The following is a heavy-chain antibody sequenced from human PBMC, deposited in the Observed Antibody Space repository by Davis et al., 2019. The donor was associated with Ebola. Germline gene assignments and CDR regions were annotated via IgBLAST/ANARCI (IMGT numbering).Heavy chain of an antibody. CDR1: GFTFSNNW. J-gene: IGHJ6*02. CDR3: ARETYYYGSGSYYKYGMDV. Sequence: GESLKISCTVSGFTFSNNWMSWVRQVPGKGLVWVSSINRDGTTTTYADSVKGRFTISRDNSKNTLYLQMNSLRAEDTAVYYCARETYYYGSGSYYKYGMDVWGQGTTVTVSS. CDR2: INRDGTTT. D-gene: IGHD3-10*01. V-gene: IGHV3-74*01.